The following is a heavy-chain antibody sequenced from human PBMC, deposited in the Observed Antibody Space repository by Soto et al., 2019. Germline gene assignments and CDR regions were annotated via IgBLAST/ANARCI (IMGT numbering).Heavy chain of an antibody. J-gene: IGHJ4*02. CDR2: IYNSGST. CDR3: AKAPPLGSFDY. V-gene: IGHV4-59*12. Sequence: SETLSLTCTVSGGSISSYYWSWIRQPPGKGLEWIGYIYNSGSTNYNPSLKSQVTISVDTSKNTLYLQMNGLRAEVTALYYCAKAPPLGSFDYWGQGALVTVSS. CDR1: GGSISSYY.